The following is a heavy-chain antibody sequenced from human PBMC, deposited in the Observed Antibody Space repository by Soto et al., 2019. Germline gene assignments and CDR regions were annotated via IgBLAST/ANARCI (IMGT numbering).Heavy chain of an antibody. CDR1: GGSFSGYY. D-gene: IGHD2-8*01. CDR3: ARARNLLGYCTNGVCYSHYYYGMDV. Sequence: PSATLSLTCAVYGGSFSGYYWSWIRQPPGKGLEWIGEINHTGSTNYNPSLKSRVTISVDTSKNQFSLKLSSVTAADTAVYYCARARNLLGYCTNGVCYSHYYYGMDVWGQGTTVT. J-gene: IGHJ6*02. V-gene: IGHV4-34*01. CDR2: INHTGST.